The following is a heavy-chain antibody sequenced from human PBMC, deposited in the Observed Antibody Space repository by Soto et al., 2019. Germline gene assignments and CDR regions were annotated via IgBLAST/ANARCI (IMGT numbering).Heavy chain of an antibody. CDR1: GYTFTSYY. Sequence: GASVKVSCKASGYTFTSYYMHWVRQAPGQGLEWMGIINPSGGSTSYAQKFQGRVTMTRDTSTSTVYMELSSLRSEDTAVYYCAGLRLTFFDNKGGHSGGMDVWGQGTTVTVSS. CDR3: AGLRLTFFDNKGGHSGGMDV. CDR2: INPSGGST. D-gene: IGHD3-3*01. V-gene: IGHV1-46*01. J-gene: IGHJ6*02.